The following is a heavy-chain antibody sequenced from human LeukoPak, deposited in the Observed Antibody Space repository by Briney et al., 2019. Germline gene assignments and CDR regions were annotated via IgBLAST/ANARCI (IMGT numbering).Heavy chain of an antibody. D-gene: IGHD6-6*01. V-gene: IGHV3-48*01. CDR1: GFTVSSNY. J-gene: IGHJ3*02. CDR2: ITSSRSTI. CDR3: AREYSSSSGRAFDI. Sequence: GGSLRLSCAASGFTVSSNYMNWVRRAPGKGLEWISYITSSRSTIYYADSVKGRFTISRDNAENSLYLQMNSLRADDTAVYYCAREYSSSSGRAFDIWGQGTMVTVSS.